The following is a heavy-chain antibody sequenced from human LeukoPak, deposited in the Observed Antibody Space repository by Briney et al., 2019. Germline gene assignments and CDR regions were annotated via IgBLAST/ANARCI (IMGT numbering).Heavy chain of an antibody. Sequence: GGSLRLSCAASGFTFSSYAMSWVRPAPGKGLEWVSASSGSGGSTYYADSVKGRFTISRDNSKNTLYLQMNSLRAEDTAVYYCAKVGSVSSWYFDYWGQGTLVTVSS. CDR2: SSGSGGST. V-gene: IGHV3-23*01. J-gene: IGHJ4*02. D-gene: IGHD6-13*01. CDR1: GFTFSSYA. CDR3: AKVGSVSSWYFDY.